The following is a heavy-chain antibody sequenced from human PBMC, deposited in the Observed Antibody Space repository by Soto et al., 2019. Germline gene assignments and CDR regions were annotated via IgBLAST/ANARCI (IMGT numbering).Heavy chain of an antibody. Sequence: SETLSLTCAVYGGSFSGYYWSWIRQPPGKGLEWIGEINHSGSTNYNPSLKSRVTISVDTSKNQFSLKLSSVTAADTAVYYCARCSSYSIWSGYPIHYRCKGTLVTVSS. J-gene: IGHJ4*02. V-gene: IGHV4-34*01. CDR1: GGSFSGYY. D-gene: IGHD3-3*01. CDR2: INHSGST. CDR3: ARCSSYSIWSGYPIHY.